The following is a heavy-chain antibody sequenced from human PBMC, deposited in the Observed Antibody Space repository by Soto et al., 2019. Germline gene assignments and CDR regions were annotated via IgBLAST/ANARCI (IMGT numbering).Heavy chain of an antibody. V-gene: IGHV3-30-3*01. D-gene: IGHD3-22*01. CDR3: ARDRLTMMNYYYYGMDV. CDR1: GFTFSSYA. J-gene: IGHJ6*02. CDR2: ISYDGSNK. Sequence: QVQLVESGGGVVQPGRSLRLSCAASGFTFSSYAMHWVRQAPGKGLEWVAVISYDGSNKYYADSVKGRFTISRDNSKNTLYLQMNSLRAEDTAVYYCARDRLTMMNYYYYGMDVWGQGATVTVS.